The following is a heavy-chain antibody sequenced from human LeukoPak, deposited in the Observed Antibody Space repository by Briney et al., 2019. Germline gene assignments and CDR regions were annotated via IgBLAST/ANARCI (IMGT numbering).Heavy chain of an antibody. Sequence: GESLRLSCVAPGFTFTDHPMNWVRQAPGKGLEWISYIGGDGIAFYADSVKGRFTASKDDARKSMYLQMNSLRVEDTAVYYCAKDRANWAIDDWGRGTQVTVSS. D-gene: IGHD3-16*01. CDR2: IGGDGIA. CDR3: AKDRANWAIDD. CDR1: GFTFTDHP. J-gene: IGHJ4*02. V-gene: IGHV3-69-1*01.